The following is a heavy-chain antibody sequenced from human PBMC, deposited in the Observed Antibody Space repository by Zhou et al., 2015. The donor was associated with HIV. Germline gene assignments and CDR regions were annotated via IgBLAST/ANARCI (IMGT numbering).Heavy chain of an antibody. CDR1: GFTFDDYA. V-gene: IGHV3-9*03. J-gene: IGHJ3*02. CDR2: ISWNSGSI. Sequence: EVQLVESGGGLVQPGRSLRLSCAASGFTFDDYAMHWVRQAPGKGLEWVSGISWNSGSIGYADSVKGRFTISRDNAKNSLYLQMNSLRAEDMALYYCAKDIAKSGIAVAGHAFDIWGQGTMVTVSS. CDR3: AKDIAKSGIAVAGHAFDI. D-gene: IGHD6-19*01.